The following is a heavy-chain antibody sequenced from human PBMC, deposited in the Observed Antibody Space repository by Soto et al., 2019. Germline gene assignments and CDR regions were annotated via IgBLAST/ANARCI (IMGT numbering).Heavy chain of an antibody. J-gene: IGHJ5*02. D-gene: IGHD2-15*01. CDR3: ARVGPYPLVVVVAAPARGWFDP. Sequence: MDRASVKVSCKASGYTFTSYGISWVRQAPGQGLEWMGWISAYNGNTNYAQKLQGRVTMTTDTSTSTAYMELRSLRSDDTAVYYCARVGPYPLVVVVAAPARGWFDPWGQGTLVTVSS. V-gene: IGHV1-18*01. CDR1: GYTFTSYG. CDR2: ISAYNGNT.